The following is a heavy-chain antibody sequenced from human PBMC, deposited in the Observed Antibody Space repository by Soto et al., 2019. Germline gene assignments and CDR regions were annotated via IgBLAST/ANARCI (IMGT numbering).Heavy chain of an antibody. CDR1: GFTFGDYA. J-gene: IGHJ4*02. V-gene: IGHV3-49*03. Sequence: GGSLRLSCTASGFTFGDYAMSWFRQAPGKGLEWVGFIRSKAYGGTTEYAASVKGRFTISRDDSKSIAYLQMNSLKTEDTAVYYCTRSDYGDYSGGFDYWGQGTLVTVSS. CDR3: TRSDYGDYSGGFDY. CDR2: IRSKAYGGTT. D-gene: IGHD4-17*01.